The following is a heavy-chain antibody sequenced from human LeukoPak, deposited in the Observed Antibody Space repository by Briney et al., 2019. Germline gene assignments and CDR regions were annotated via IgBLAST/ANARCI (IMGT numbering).Heavy chain of an antibody. D-gene: IGHD4-17*01. CDR2: ISYDGSNK. CDR1: GFTFSSYA. CDR3: AAVTTWGY. Sequence: GGSLRLSCAASGFTFSSYAMHWVRRAPGKGLEWVAVISYDGSNKYYADSVKGRFTISRDNSKNTLYLQMNSLRAEDTAVYYCAAVTTWGYWGQGTLVTVSS. J-gene: IGHJ4*02. V-gene: IGHV3-30*04.